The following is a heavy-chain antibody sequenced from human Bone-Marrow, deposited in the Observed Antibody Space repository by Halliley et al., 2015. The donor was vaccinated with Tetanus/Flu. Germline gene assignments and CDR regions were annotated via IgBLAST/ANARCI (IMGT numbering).Heavy chain of an antibody. J-gene: IGHJ4*02. CDR2: INHGGST. V-gene: IGHV4-34*01. Sequence: WVGEINHGGSTPHNPPRKSRVTISVDPSKNQFSLKLSSVTAADTAVYYCARSRTDYGSGTYYWGQGSLVTVSS. D-gene: IGHD3-10*01. CDR3: ARSRTDYGSGTYY.